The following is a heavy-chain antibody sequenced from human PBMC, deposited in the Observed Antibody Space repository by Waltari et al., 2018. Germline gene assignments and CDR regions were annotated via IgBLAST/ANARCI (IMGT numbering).Heavy chain of an antibody. CDR2: IRSKANSYAT. CDR1: GVPFSGSA. V-gene: IGHV3-73*01. CDR3: TRQGDY. Sequence: EVPLVESGGGLVQPGGSLKLSCAASGVPFSGSAMHWVRQASGKGLEWVGRIRSKANSYATAYAASVKGRFTISRDDSKNTAYLQMNSLKTEDTAVYYCTRQGDYWGQGTLVTVSS. J-gene: IGHJ4*02.